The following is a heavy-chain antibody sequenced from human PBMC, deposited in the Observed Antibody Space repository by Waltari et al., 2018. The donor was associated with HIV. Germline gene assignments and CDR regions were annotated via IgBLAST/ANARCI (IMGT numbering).Heavy chain of an antibody. D-gene: IGHD3-22*01. CDR1: GFTFNTYA. Sequence: QVQLVASGGGVVQPGRSLRLPCAASGFTFNTYAMYWVRQAPGKGLECVAVISYDGSNKYYADSVKGRFTISRDNSKNTLYLQMNSLRAEDTAVYYCARDSSGYYYVGYGMDVWGQGTTVTVSS. V-gene: IGHV3-30*01. J-gene: IGHJ6*02. CDR3: ARDSSGYYYVGYGMDV. CDR2: ISYDGSNK.